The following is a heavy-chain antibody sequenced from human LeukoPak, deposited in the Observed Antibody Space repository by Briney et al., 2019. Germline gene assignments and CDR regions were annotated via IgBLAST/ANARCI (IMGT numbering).Heavy chain of an antibody. V-gene: IGHV1-69*13. D-gene: IGHD6-13*01. CDR2: IIPIFGTA. CDR1: GGTFNNYA. CDR3: TRDPLAASAPGYFDA. Sequence: SVKVSCKPSGGTFNNYAVAWVRQAPGQGLEWMGQIIPIFGTASHAPRFQGRVAITADELSTTAYMELSSLISEDTAVYYCTRDPLAASAPGYFDAWGQGSLVTVSS. J-gene: IGHJ4*02.